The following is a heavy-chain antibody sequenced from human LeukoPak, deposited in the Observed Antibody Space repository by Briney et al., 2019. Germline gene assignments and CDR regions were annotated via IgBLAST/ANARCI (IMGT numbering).Heavy chain of an antibody. V-gene: IGHV4-39*07. CDR1: GGSISSSSYY. D-gene: IGHD5-18*01. CDR2: IYHSGST. CDR3: AREGVGGDTAMVRGFDY. Sequence: SETLSLTCTVSGGSISSSSYYWGWIRQPPGTGLEWIGYIYHSGSTYYNPSLKSRVTISVDRSKNQFSLKLSSVTAADTAVYYCAREGVGGDTAMVRGFDYWGQGTLVTVSS. J-gene: IGHJ4*02.